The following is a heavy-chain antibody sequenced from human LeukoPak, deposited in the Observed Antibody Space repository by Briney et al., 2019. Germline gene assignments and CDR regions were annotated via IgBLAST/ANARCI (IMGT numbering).Heavy chain of an antibody. Sequence: GGSLRLSCAASGFTFNTYAVHWVRQAPGKGLEWAAAISYDGSDKYYADSVKGRFTISRDNSKDTLYLQMSSLRAEDTAVYYCARAQRAYGDYHTFDYWGQGTLVTVSS. J-gene: IGHJ4*02. CDR3: ARAQRAYGDYHTFDY. V-gene: IGHV3-30-3*01. CDR2: ISYDGSDK. D-gene: IGHD4-17*01. CDR1: GFTFNTYA.